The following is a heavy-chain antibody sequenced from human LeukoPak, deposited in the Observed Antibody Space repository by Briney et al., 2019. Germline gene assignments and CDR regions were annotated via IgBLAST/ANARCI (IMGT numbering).Heavy chain of an antibody. J-gene: IGHJ5*02. CDR2: IYYSGST. CDR3: ARERYYDSSGSLNWFDP. D-gene: IGHD3-22*01. Sequence: SETLSLTCTVSGGSISSYYWSWIRQPPGKGLEWIGYIYYSGSTNYNPSLKSRVTISVDTSKNQFSLKLSSVTAADTGVYYCARERYYDSSGSLNWFDPWGQGTLVTVSS. V-gene: IGHV4-59*01. CDR1: GGSISSYY.